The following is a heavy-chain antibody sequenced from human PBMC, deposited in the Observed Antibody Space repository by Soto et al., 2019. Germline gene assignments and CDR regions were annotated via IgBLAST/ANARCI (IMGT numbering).Heavy chain of an antibody. V-gene: IGHV3-33*01. J-gene: IGHJ6*02. Sequence: QVQLVESGGGVVQPGRSLRLSCAASGFTFSSHGMHWVRQAPGKGLEWVAVIWYDGSNKYYADSVKGRFTISRDNSKNTLYLQMNRLRAEDTAVYYCARSNYYDSSGPKPHYYYGMDVWGQGTTVNVSS. D-gene: IGHD3-22*01. CDR1: GFTFSSHG. CDR2: IWYDGSNK. CDR3: ARSNYYDSSGPKPHYYYGMDV.